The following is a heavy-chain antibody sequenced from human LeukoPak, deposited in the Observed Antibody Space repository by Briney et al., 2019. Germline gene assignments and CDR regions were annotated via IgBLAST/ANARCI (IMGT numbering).Heavy chain of an antibody. CDR1: GFTFSAYA. Sequence: GGSLRLSCTGSGFTFSAYALSWVRQTPGKGLEWVSAISGSGDTYYADSVKGRFTISRDNSKNTLYLQMNSLRAEDTAVYYCAKARDDSSGYYYYYGMDVWGQGTTVTVSS. CDR2: ISGSGDT. V-gene: IGHV3-23*01. J-gene: IGHJ6*02. CDR3: AKARDDSSGYYYYYGMDV. D-gene: IGHD3-22*01.